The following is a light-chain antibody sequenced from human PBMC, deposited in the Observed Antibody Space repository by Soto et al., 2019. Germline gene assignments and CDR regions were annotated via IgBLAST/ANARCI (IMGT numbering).Light chain of an antibody. CDR1: EDISSY. Sequence: DIQMTQSPTSLSASVGDRVTITCRASEDISSYLAWYQKKPGKVPRPLIFLASSLQSGVPSRFSGSGSGTHFTLIISSLQPEDVATYYCQKYDSAPWTFGKGTKVEIK. CDR3: QKYDSAPWT. V-gene: IGKV1-27*01. CDR2: LAS. J-gene: IGKJ1*01.